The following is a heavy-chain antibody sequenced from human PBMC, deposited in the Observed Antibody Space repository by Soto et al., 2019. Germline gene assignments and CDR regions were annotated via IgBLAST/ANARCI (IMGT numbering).Heavy chain of an antibody. CDR3: AKTPNSRLLNS. V-gene: IGHV3-23*01. D-gene: IGHD3-9*01. CDR2: ITGTGNSI. Sequence: GGSLRLSCAVSGFTFRNYAMSWVRQAPGKGLEWVAGITGTGNSISCSDSVRGRFTISRDNSENTLYLQMNSLRAEDTAVYWCAKTPNSRLLNSWGQGALVTVSS. J-gene: IGHJ4*02. CDR1: GFTFRNYA.